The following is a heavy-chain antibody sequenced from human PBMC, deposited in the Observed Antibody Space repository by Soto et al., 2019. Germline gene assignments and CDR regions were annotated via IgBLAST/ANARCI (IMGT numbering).Heavy chain of an antibody. J-gene: IGHJ4*02. CDR3: PRALGGELRFFAPGY. Sequence: EVHLVESGGDLVQPGGSLRLSCAASGFIFSTYAMHWVRQAPGKGLEYVSGIGTKGGDTYYANSVKGRFAISRDNFKNTLDLQVGGLRPEATAVYYCPRALGGELRFFAPGYWGPGTLVTVSS. CDR2: IGTKGGDT. D-gene: IGHD3-3*01. V-gene: IGHV3-64*01. CDR1: GFIFSTYA.